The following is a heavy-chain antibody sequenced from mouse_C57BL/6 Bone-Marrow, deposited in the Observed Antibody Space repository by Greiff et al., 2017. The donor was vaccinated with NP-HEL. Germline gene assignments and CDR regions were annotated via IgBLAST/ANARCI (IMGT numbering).Heavy chain of an antibody. CDR3: ARQKYYYGSGRDY. V-gene: IGHV5-6*02. CDR1: GFTFSSYG. Sequence: EVMLVESGGDLVKPGGSLKLSCAASGFTFSSYGMSWVRQTPDKRLEWVATISSGGSYTYYPASVKGRFTISRDNAKNTLNLQMSSLKSEDTAMYYCARQKYYYGSGRDYWGQGTTLTVSS. D-gene: IGHD1-1*01. CDR2: ISSGGSYT. J-gene: IGHJ2*01.